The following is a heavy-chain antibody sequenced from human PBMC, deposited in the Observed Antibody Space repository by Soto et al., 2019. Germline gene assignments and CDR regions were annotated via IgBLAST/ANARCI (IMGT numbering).Heavy chain of an antibody. V-gene: IGHV1-69*02. D-gene: IGHD2-15*01. CDR3: ARGRGGRGDY. J-gene: IGHJ4*02. CDR2: IIPILGIA. Sequence: QVQLVQSGAEVKKPGSSVKVSCKASGGTFSNYTINWVRQAPGQGLEWMGMIIPILGIANYAQKFQDRVTITADKSTSTAYMELSSLRSEDTAVYYCARGRGGRGDYWGQGTLVTVSS. CDR1: GGTFSNYT.